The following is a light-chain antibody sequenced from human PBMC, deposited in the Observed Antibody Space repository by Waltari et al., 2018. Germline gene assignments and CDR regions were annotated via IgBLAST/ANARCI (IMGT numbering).Light chain of an antibody. CDR1: QSISTY. J-gene: IGKJ2*01. CDR3: QQSYTSLYT. CDR2: AAS. Sequence: DIQVTQSPSSLSASVGDRVTITCRASQSISTYLNWYQQKPGKAPKLLIYAASNLQGGVPSRFSGSGSGTEFTLTTTSLQPEDFGTFSCQQSYTSLYTFGQGTKLEIK. V-gene: IGKV1-39*01.